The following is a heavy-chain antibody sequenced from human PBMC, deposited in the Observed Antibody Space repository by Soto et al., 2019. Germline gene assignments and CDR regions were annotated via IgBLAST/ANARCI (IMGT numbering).Heavy chain of an antibody. Sequence: GGSLRLSCAASGFTFSDYYMSWIRQAPGKGLEWVSYISSSGSTIYYADSVKGRFTISRDNAKNSLYLQMNSLRAEDTAVYYCASDQALATHYYYYYYMDVWGKGTTVTVSS. CDR3: ASDQALATHYYYYYYMDV. CDR1: GFTFSDYY. D-gene: IGHD3-3*02. CDR2: ISSSGSTI. J-gene: IGHJ6*03. V-gene: IGHV3-11*01.